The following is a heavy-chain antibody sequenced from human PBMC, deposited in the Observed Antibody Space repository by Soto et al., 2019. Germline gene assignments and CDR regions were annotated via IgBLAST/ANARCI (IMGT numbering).Heavy chain of an antibody. D-gene: IGHD1-1*01. J-gene: IGHJ4*02. V-gene: IGHV3-30*14. CDR2: ISYDGSNK. Sequence: GGSLRLCCAASGFTFSSYAMHWVRQAPGKGLEWVAVISYDGSNKYYADSVKGRFTISRDNSKNTLSLQMNSLRAEDTTVYYCARGQGNWNDRKVFAIYYWGQGILVTV. CDR3: ARGQGNWNDRKVFAIYY. CDR1: GFTFSSYA.